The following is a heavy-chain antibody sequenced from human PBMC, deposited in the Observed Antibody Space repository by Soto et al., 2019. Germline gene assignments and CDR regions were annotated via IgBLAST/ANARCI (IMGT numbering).Heavy chain of an antibody. J-gene: IGHJ4*02. D-gene: IGHD4-17*01. V-gene: IGHV4-59*01. CDR3: ARVYGDYLDY. CDR2: IYYSGTT. CDR1: GGSISSYY. Sequence: QVQLQESGPGLVKPSETLSLTCTVSGGSISSYYWSWIRQPPGKGLEWIGYIYYSGTTNYNPSLTSRVTSSVDTSKNQFSLNLSTVAASDTAVYYCARVYGDYLDYRGQGTLVSVSS.